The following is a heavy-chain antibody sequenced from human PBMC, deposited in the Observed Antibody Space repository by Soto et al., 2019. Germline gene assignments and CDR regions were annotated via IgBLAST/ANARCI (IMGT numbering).Heavy chain of an antibody. J-gene: IGHJ5*02. CDR2: ISGYNGNT. CDR3: ARDRKDRPVRWFDP. V-gene: IGHV1-18*01. Sequence: QVQLVQSGAEVKNPGASVKVSCKTSGYNFITYGISWVRQAPGQGLEWMGWISGYNGNTDYAQKFQGRVTMTTDTPTNTAYMELRSLRYDDTAVYYCARDRKDRPVRWFDPWGQGTLVTVSS. CDR1: GYNFITYG. D-gene: IGHD2-8*01.